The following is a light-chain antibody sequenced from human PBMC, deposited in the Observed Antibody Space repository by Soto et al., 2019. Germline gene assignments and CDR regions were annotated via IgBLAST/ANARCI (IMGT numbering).Light chain of an antibody. CDR1: SSDVGGYNY. CDR2: NVN. J-gene: IGLJ1*01. Sequence: ALTQPASVSGSPGQSITISCTGTSSDVGGYNYVSWYQQHPGEVPKLIIFNVNNRPSGVSNRFSGSKSGNTASLTISGLQAEDEADYYCSSFTSSTTYVFGTGTKVTVL. V-gene: IGLV2-14*01. CDR3: SSFTSSTTYV.